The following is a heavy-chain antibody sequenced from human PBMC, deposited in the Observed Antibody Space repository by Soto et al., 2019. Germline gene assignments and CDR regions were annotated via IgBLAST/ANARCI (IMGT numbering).Heavy chain of an antibody. D-gene: IGHD6-13*01. CDR2: IYYSGST. CDR1: GGSISSGGYY. V-gene: IGHV4-31*03. Sequence: QVQLQESGPGLVKPSQTLSLTCTVSGGSISSGGYYWSWIRQHPGKGLEWIGYIYYSGSTYYNPSLKSRVTISVDTSKNQFSLKLSSVTAADKAVYYCARRSIAAAGWWFDPWGQGTLVTVSS. J-gene: IGHJ5*02. CDR3: ARRSIAAAGWWFDP.